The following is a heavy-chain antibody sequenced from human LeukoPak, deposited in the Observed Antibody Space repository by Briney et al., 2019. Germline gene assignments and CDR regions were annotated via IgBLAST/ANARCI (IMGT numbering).Heavy chain of an antibody. CDR1: GFTFSSYS. Sequence: GGSLRLSCAASGFTFSSYSMNWVRQAPGKGLEWVSSISSSSSYICYADSVKGRFTISRDNAKNSLYLQMNSLRAEDTAVYYCVRDPYEAYWGQGTLVTVSS. D-gene: IGHD5-12*01. V-gene: IGHV3-21*01. J-gene: IGHJ4*02. CDR2: ISSSSSYI. CDR3: VRDPYEAY.